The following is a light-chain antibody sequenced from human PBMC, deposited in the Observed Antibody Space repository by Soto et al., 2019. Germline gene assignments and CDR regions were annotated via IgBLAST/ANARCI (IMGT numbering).Light chain of an antibody. CDR2: WAS. Sequence: DIVMTQSPDSLAVSLGERATINCKSSQSVLYSSNNKNYLAWYQQKPGQPPKLLIYWASTRESGVPDRFSGSGSGTDFTLTISSLQAEDVAVYYCQHYGSSAYTFGQGTTLEIK. CDR3: QHYGSSAYT. CDR1: QSVLYSSNNKNY. J-gene: IGKJ2*01. V-gene: IGKV4-1*01.